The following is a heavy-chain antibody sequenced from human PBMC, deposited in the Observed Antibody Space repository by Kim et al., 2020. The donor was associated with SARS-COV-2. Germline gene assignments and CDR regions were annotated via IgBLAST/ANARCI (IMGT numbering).Heavy chain of an antibody. D-gene: IGHD2-15*01. Sequence: SETLSLTCTVSGGSISSGGYYWSWIRQHPGKGLEWIGYIYSSGTTYYNPSLKSRVTISLDTSKNQFSLKLGSVTAADTAVYYCARVDSEWGYYCWGQGTLVTVGS. J-gene: IGHJ4*02. V-gene: IGHV4-31*03. CDR3: ARVDSEWGYYC. CDR2: IYSSGTT. CDR1: GGSISSGGYY.